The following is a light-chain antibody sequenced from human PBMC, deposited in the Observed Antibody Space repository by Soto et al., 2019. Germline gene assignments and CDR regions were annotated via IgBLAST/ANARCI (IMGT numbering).Light chain of an antibody. CDR1: QSISRS. V-gene: IGKV3-20*01. J-gene: IGKJ1*01. CDR2: GAS. CDR3: QQYGSSRT. Sequence: IVLTRSPSILSVSPWESATFSCRASQSISRSLAWYQQKPGQAPRLLISGASSRATGIPDRFSGSGSGTDFTLTISRLEPEDFAVYYCQQYGSSRTFGQGTKVDIK.